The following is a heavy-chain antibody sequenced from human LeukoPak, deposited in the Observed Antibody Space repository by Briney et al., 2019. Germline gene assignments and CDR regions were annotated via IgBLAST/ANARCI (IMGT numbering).Heavy chain of an antibody. CDR1: GYNFTTYW. D-gene: IGHD4-17*01. CDR3: ARHGATVNTDYMDV. J-gene: IGHJ6*03. CDR2: IYPGDSDT. Sequence: PGESLKISCKGSGYNFTTYWIDWVRQMPGKGLEWMGFIYPGDSDTRYSPSFQGQFTISADKSISTAYLQWSSLKASDTAMYYCARHGATVNTDYMDVWGKGTTVTVSS. V-gene: IGHV5-51*01.